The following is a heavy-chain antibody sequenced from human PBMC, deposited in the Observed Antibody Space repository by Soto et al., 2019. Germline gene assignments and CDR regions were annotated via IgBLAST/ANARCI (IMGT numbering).Heavy chain of an antibody. D-gene: IGHD6-13*01. V-gene: IGHV1-46*01. Sequence: QVQLVQSGAEVKKPGASVKVSCKASGYTFTSYYMHWVRQAPGQGLEWMGIINPSGGSTSYAQKFQGSVTMTRDTATSTVYMELSSLRSEDTAVYYCARDMRVQQLVPGYYGMDVWGQGTTVTVSS. J-gene: IGHJ6*02. CDR2: INPSGGST. CDR1: GYTFTSYY. CDR3: ARDMRVQQLVPGYYGMDV.